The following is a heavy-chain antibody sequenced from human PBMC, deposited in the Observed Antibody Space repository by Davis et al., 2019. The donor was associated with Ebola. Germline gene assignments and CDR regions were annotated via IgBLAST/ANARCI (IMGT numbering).Heavy chain of an antibody. CDR2: IYYSGST. V-gene: IGHV4-39*07. J-gene: IGHJ4*02. CDR3: ARELAVAGFDY. CDR1: GGSISSSSYY. Sequence: MPSETLSLTCTVSGGSISSSSYYWGWIRQPPGKGLEWIGSIYYSGSTYYNPTLKSRVTMSVDTSRNEFSLRLSSVTAADTAMYYCARELAVAGFDYWGQGTLVTVSS. D-gene: IGHD6-19*01.